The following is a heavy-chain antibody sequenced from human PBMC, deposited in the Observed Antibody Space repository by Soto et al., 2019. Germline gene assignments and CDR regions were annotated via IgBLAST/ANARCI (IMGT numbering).Heavy chain of an antibody. CDR3: ATGLKDTSNRPSFDS. CDR2: ILSLESHK. CDR1: GFNFSDYY. J-gene: IGHJ4*02. V-gene: IGHV3-11*01. D-gene: IGHD2-8*01. Sequence: GGSLRLSCSGFGFNFSDYYMNWIRQSPVKGLEWVSSILSLESHKYYAASVMGRFSVSRDNAKRSLFLQMNNLRAEDKGIYFCATGLKDTSNRPSFDSWGTGTPVTVSS.